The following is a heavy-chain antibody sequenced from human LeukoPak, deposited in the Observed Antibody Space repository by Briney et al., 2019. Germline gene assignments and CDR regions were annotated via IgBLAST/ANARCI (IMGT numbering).Heavy chain of an antibody. CDR3: ARASRESGLDY. CDR2: IYSGGST. V-gene: IGHV3-66*01. CDR1: GFTVSSNY. Sequence: PGGSLRLSCAASGFTVSSNYMSWVRQAPGKGLEWVSVIYSGGSTYYADSVKGRFTISRDNSKNTLYLQMNSLRAEDTAVYYCARASRESGLDYWGQGTLVTVSS. D-gene: IGHD3-3*01. J-gene: IGHJ4*02.